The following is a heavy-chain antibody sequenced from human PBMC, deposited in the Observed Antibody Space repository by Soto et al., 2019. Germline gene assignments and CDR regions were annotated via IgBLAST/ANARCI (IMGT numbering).Heavy chain of an antibody. CDR2: IYYSGST. CDR1: GGSISSSSYY. CDR3: ARRTVNIRTFYSGLKAHCFDY. Sequence: QLQLQESGPGLVKPSETLSLTCAVSGGSISSSSYYWGWIRQPPGKGLEWIGSIYYSGSTYYTPCLEGRVAMCGDTAKDQFSLKLNSVTAADTAVYYCARRTVNIRTFYSGLKAHCFDYWGQGTLVTVSS. D-gene: IGHD6-19*01. V-gene: IGHV4-39*01. J-gene: IGHJ4*02.